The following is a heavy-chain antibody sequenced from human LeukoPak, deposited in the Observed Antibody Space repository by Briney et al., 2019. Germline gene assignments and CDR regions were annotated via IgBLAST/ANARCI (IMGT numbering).Heavy chain of an antibody. Sequence: PSETLSLTCAVYGGSFSGYYWSWIRQSPEKGLEWIGEVNHSGYTNYNPSLKGRVTISVDTSKNQFSLKLSSVTAADTAVYYCARQPYGSDYWGQGTLVTVSS. CDR3: ARQPYGSDY. CDR2: VNHSGYT. D-gene: IGHD4-17*01. V-gene: IGHV4-34*01. J-gene: IGHJ4*02. CDR1: GGSFSGYY.